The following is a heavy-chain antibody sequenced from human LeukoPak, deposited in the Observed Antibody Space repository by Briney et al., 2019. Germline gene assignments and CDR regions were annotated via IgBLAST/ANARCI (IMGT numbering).Heavy chain of an antibody. D-gene: IGHD1-26*01. Sequence: PSETLSLTCTVSGGSVSSGSYYWSWIRQPPGKGLEWIGYIYYSGSTNYNPSLKSRVTISVDTSKNQFSLKLSSVTAADTAVYYCARDNRPGATTPWGQGTLVTVSS. CDR3: ARDNRPGATTP. V-gene: IGHV4-61*01. CDR2: IYYSGST. CDR1: GGSVSSGSYY. J-gene: IGHJ5*02.